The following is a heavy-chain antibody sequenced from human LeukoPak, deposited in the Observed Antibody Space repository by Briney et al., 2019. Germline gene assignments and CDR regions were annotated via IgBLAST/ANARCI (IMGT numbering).Heavy chain of an antibody. CDR2: LSNTGIAT. CDR3: AKVPYSDYGSGRPPFMDV. J-gene: IGHJ6*02. Sequence: GGSLRLSCAASGFTFSSYAMSWVRQAPGKGLEWVSTLSNTGIATYYADSVKGRFTISRDNYENTLFLQMNYLRAEDTATYYCAKVPYSDYGSGRPPFMDVWGQGTTVAASS. V-gene: IGHV3-23*01. CDR1: GFTFSSYA. D-gene: IGHD3-10*01.